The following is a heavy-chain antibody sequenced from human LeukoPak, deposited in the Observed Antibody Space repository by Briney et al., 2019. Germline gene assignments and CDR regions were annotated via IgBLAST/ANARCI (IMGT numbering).Heavy chain of an antibody. J-gene: IGHJ5*02. D-gene: IGHD3-3*01. CDR3: ARWERSGDWFDP. CDR1: GFTVSSNY. CDR2: IYSGGST. V-gene: IGHV3-66*01. Sequence: PGGSLRLSCAASGFTVSSNYMSWVRQAPGKGLEWVSVIYSGGSTYYADSVKGRFAISRDNSKNTLYLQMNSLRAEDTAVYYCARWERSGDWFDPWGQGTLVTVSS.